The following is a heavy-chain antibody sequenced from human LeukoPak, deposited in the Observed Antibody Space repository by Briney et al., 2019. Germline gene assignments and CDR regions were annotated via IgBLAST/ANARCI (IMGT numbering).Heavy chain of an antibody. CDR2: INWNGGIT. Sequence: GGSLRLSCAASGFTFYVYGMSWVRQAPGKGLEWISGINWNGGITGYADSVKGRFTISRDNAKNSLYLQMNSLRAEDTALYYCARDLGIAVAGNYYYGMDVWGQGTTVTVSS. CDR3: ARDLGIAVAGNYYYGMDV. J-gene: IGHJ6*02. D-gene: IGHD6-19*01. V-gene: IGHV3-20*04. CDR1: GFTFYVYG.